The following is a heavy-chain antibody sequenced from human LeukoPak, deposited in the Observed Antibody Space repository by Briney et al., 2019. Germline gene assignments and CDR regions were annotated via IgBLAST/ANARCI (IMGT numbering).Heavy chain of an antibody. J-gene: IGHJ4*02. CDR2: ISYDGSNK. Sequence: GRSLRLSCAASGFTFSSHAMHWVRQAPGKGLEWVAVISYDGSNKYYADSVKGRFTISRDNSKNTLYLQMNSLRAEDTAVYYCARDHYYDSSGYADYWGQGTLVTVSS. D-gene: IGHD3-22*01. CDR1: GFTFSSHA. V-gene: IGHV3-30*04. CDR3: ARDHYYDSSGYADY.